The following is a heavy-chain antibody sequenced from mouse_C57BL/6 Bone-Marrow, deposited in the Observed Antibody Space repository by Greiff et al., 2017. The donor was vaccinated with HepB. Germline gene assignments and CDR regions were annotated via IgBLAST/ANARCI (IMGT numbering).Heavy chain of an antibody. J-gene: IGHJ2*01. D-gene: IGHD1-1*01. CDR2: ISSGGSYT. CDR1: GFTFSSYG. CDR3: ARHSYYGSSTYYFDY. V-gene: IGHV5-6*02. Sequence: EVMLVESGGDLVKPGGSLKLSCAASGFTFSSYGMSWVRQTPDKRLEWVATISSGGSYTYYPDSVKGRFTISRDNAKNTLYLQMSSLKSEDTAMYYCARHSYYGSSTYYFDYWGQGTTLTVSS.